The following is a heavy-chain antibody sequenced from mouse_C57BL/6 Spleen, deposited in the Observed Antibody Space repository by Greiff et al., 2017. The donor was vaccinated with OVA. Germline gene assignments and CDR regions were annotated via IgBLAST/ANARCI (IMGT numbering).Heavy chain of an antibody. CDR2: IWSGGST. CDR3: ARGGNYAPFAY. D-gene: IGHD1-1*02. J-gene: IGHJ3*01. V-gene: IGHV2-2*01. Sequence: VKLQQSGPGLVQPSQSLSITCTVSGFSLTSYGVHWVRQSPGKGLEWLGVIWSGGSTDYNAAFISRLSISKDNSKSQVFFKMNSLQADDTAIDYCARGGNYAPFAYWGQGTLVTVSA. CDR1: GFSLTSYG.